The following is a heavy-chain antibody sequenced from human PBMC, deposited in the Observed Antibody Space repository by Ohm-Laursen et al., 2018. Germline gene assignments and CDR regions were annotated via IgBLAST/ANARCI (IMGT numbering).Heavy chain of an antibody. CDR3: ARQESSGWYPDY. V-gene: IGHV4-59*08. CDR2: IYYSGST. D-gene: IGHD6-19*01. J-gene: IGHJ4*02. CDR1: GGSISSYY. Sequence: SDTLSLTCSVSGGSISSYYRTWIRQPPGKGLEWIGYIYYSGSTNYNPSLKSRVTISVDTSKNQFSLKLSSVTAADTAVYYCARQESSGWYPDYWGQGTLVTVSS.